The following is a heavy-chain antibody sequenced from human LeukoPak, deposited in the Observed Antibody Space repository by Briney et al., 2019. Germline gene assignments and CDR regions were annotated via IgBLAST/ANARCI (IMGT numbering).Heavy chain of an antibody. V-gene: IGHV1-8*01. CDR1: GYTFTSYD. CDR3: ARGVLRFLEWLSGIDY. D-gene: IGHD3-3*01. CDR2: MNPNSGNT. J-gene: IGHJ4*02. Sequence: ASVKVSCKASGYTFTSYDINWVRQATGQGLEWMGWMNPNSGNTGYAQKFQGRVTMTRNTSISTAYMELRSLRSDDTAVHYCARGVLRFLEWLSGIDYWGREPWSPSPQ.